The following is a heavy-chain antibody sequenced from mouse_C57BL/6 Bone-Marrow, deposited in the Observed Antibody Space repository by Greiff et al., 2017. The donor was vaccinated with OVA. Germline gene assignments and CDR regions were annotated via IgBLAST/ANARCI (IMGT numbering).Heavy chain of an antibody. CDR1: GYTFTSYW. Sequence: QVQLQQSGAELVKPGASVKLSCKASGYTFTSYWMHWVKQRPGQGLEWIGMIHPNSGSTNYNEKFKSKATLTVDKSSSTAYMQLSSLTSEDSAVYYCDLTLYYYAMDYWGQGTSVTVSS. CDR2: IHPNSGST. J-gene: IGHJ4*01. V-gene: IGHV1-64*01. CDR3: DLTLYYYAMDY. D-gene: IGHD4-1*01.